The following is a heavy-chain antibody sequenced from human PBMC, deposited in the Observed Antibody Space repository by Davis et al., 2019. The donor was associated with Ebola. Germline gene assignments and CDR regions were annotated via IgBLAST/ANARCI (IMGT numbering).Heavy chain of an antibody. CDR3: ARVYSSSWYSGDFDY. Sequence: GESLKISCAASGFTFSSYAMSWVRQAPGKGLEWVSAISGSGGSTYYADSVKGRFTISRDNSKNTLYLQMNSLRAEDTAVYYCARVYSSSWYSGDFDYWGQGTLVTVSS. J-gene: IGHJ4*02. CDR2: ISGSGGST. V-gene: IGHV3-23*01. D-gene: IGHD6-13*01. CDR1: GFTFSSYA.